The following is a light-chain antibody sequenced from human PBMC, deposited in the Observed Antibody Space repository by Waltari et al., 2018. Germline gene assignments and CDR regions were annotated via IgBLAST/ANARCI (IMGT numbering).Light chain of an antibody. CDR1: QSISSY. CDR2: AAS. J-gene: IGKJ2*01. Sequence: DIQMTQSPSSLSASLGDRVTITCRASQSISSYLNWYQQKPVKAPKLLIYAASSLPSGVPSRFSGSGSGTDFTLTISSLQPEDFATYYCQQSYSTPYTFGQGTKLEIK. CDR3: QQSYSTPYT. V-gene: IGKV1-39*01.